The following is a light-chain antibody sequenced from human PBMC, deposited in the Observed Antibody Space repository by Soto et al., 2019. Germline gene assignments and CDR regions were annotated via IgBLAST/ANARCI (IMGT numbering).Light chain of an antibody. V-gene: IGLV2-8*01. CDR1: SSDVGGYNY. Sequence: QSALTQPPSASGSPGQSVAISCTGTSSDVGGYNYVSWYQQHPGKAPKLTIYEVNKRPSGVPDRFSGSKSGNTASLTVSGLQAEDEADYYCSSYAGSSNVFGTGTKGTVL. CDR2: EVN. CDR3: SSYAGSSNV. J-gene: IGLJ1*01.